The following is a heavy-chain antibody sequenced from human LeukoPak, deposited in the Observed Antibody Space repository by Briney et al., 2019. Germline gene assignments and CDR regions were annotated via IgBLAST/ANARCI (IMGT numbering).Heavy chain of an antibody. Sequence: GGSLRLSCAASGLTFSSYAMSWVRQAPGKGLEWVSAISGSGGRAYYADSVKGRFTISRDNSKNTLYLQMNSLRAEDTAVYYCAKDSVNTVTCRFDYWGQGTLVTVSS. CDR2: ISGSGGRA. CDR3: AKDSVNTVTCRFDY. D-gene: IGHD4-17*01. V-gene: IGHV3-23*01. J-gene: IGHJ4*02. CDR1: GLTFSSYA.